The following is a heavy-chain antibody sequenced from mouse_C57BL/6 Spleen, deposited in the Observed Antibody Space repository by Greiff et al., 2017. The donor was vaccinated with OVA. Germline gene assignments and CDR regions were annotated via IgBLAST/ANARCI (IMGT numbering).Heavy chain of an antibody. D-gene: IGHD1-1*01. V-gene: IGHV1-52*01. CDR1: GYTFTSYW. Sequence: QVQLQQPGAELVRPGSSVKLSCKASGYTFTSYWMHWVKQRPIQGLEWIGNIDPSDSETHYNQKFKDKATLTVAKSSSTAYMQLSSLTSEDSAVYYCARDYYGSSYGYFDVWGTGTTVTVSS. J-gene: IGHJ1*03. CDR3: ARDYYGSSYGYFDV. CDR2: IDPSDSET.